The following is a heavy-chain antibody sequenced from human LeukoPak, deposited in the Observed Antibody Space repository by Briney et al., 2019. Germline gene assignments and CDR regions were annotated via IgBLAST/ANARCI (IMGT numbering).Heavy chain of an antibody. V-gene: IGHV3-33*06. CDR1: GFTFSSYG. CDR3: AKDLAVAPYAFDI. J-gene: IGHJ3*02. Sequence: PGRSLRLSCAASGFTFSSYGMHWVRQAPGKGLEWVAVIWYDGSNKYYADSVKGRFTISRDNSKNTLYLQMNSLRAEDTAVYYCAKDLAVAPYAFDIWGQGTMVTVSS. D-gene: IGHD6-19*01. CDR2: IWYDGSNK.